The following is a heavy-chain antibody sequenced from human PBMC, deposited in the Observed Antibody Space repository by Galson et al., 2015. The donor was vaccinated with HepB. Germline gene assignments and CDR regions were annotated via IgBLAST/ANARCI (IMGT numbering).Heavy chain of an antibody. V-gene: IGHV3-7*01. J-gene: IGHJ4*02. CDR3: AKDFGQYL. CDR1: GFTFSDYW. Sequence: SLRLSCAASGFTFSDYWMTWVRQAPGKGLEWVANIKQDGSEKHYVDSVKGRFTISRDNAKNSLYLQMNGLRAEDTAVYYFAKDFGQYLWGQGALITGSP. D-gene: IGHD2/OR15-2a*01. CDR2: IKQDGSEK.